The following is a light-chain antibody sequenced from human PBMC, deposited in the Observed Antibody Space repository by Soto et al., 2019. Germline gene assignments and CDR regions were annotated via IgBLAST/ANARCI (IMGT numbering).Light chain of an antibody. Sequence: QSALTQPPSASGSPGQSVTISCTGNSSDVGGYNFVSWYQQHPGKAPKLMIYEVSERPSGVPDRFFGFKSGNTASLTVSGLQAEDEADYHCSSFAGTKNWLFGGGTKVTVL. J-gene: IGLJ3*02. CDR2: EVS. V-gene: IGLV2-8*01. CDR3: SSFAGTKNWL. CDR1: SSDVGGYNF.